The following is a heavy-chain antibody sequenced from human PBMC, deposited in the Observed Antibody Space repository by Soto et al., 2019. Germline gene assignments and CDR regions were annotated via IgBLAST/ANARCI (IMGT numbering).Heavy chain of an antibody. V-gene: IGHV3-11*06. D-gene: IGHD7-27*01. CDR2: ISETGSHT. Sequence: PGGSLRLSCEASGFTFTDYHMSWIRQAPGKGLEWVALISETGSHTAYAESVKGRFTISRDNARPSVFLQMNSLRSDDTAVYFCARSLRATSPLTFWGQGTPVT. J-gene: IGHJ4*02. CDR3: ARSLRATSPLTF. CDR1: GFTFTDYH.